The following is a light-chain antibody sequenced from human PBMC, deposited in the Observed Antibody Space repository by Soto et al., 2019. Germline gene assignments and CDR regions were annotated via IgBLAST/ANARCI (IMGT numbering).Light chain of an antibody. Sequence: QSVLTQPASVSGSPGQSVTISCTGTSSDVGGYNSVSWFQQHPGKAPKFMIYGVSNRPSGVSNRFSGSKSGNTASLTISGLQAEDEADYYCVSYTSSVAWVFGTGTKVPS. V-gene: IGLV2-14*01. J-gene: IGLJ1*01. CDR2: GVS. CDR3: VSYTSSVAWV. CDR1: SSDVGGYNS.